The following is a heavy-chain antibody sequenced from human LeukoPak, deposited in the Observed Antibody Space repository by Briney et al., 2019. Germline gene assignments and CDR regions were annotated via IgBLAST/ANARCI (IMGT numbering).Heavy chain of an antibody. CDR1: GGSISSGGYS. Sequence: KASQTLSLTCAVSGGSISSGGYSWSWIRQPPGKGLEWIGYIYDGRYTYYNPSLKSRVTISVDGSKNQFSLKLSSVTAADTAFYYCASIHADYYGSGSYSDYWGQGTPVTVSS. V-gene: IGHV4-30-2*01. CDR2: IYDGRYT. D-gene: IGHD3-10*01. CDR3: ASIHADYYGSGSYSDY. J-gene: IGHJ4*02.